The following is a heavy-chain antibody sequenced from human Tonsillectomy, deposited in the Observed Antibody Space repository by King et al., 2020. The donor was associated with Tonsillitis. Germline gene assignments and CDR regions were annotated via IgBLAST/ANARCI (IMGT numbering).Heavy chain of an antibody. CDR3: AKRSEMVPFDY. V-gene: IGHV3-23*04. CDR1: GFTFSSYG. CDR2: ISGSGGGT. J-gene: IGHJ4*02. Sequence: VQLVESGGGLVQPGGSLRLSCAVSGFTFSSYGMSWVRQAPGKGLDWISTISGSGGGTYYADSVKGRFTISRDNSKNTLYLQMNSLRAEDTAVYYCAKRSEMVPFDYWGQGTVVTVSS. D-gene: IGHD2-8*01.